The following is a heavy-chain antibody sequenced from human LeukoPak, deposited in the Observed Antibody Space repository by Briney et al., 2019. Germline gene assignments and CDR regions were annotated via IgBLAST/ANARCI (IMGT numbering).Heavy chain of an antibody. V-gene: IGHV1-18*01. CDR2: INAYNGDT. J-gene: IGHJ4*02. CDR3: ARDLRSGSVYYFDH. CDR1: GYTFTSYG. D-gene: IGHD6-25*01. Sequence: ASVKVSCKASGYTFTSYGISWVRQAPGQGLEWMAWINAYNGDTNFAQRLQGRVTVTTDTSTSTAYMELRSLRSDDTAVYYCARDLRSGSVYYFDHWGQGTLVTVSS.